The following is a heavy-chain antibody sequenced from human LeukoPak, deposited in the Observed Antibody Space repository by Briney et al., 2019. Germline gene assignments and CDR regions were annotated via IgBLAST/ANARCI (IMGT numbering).Heavy chain of an antibody. V-gene: IGHV3-7*01. CDR3: ADYGSGSYYDAFDI. Sequence: PGGSLRLSCAASGFTFSSYWMSWVRQAPGKGLEWVSNIKQDGSEKYYVDSVKGRFTISRDNAKNTLYLQMNSLRAEDKAVYYCADYGSGSYYDAFDIWGQGTMVTVSS. D-gene: IGHD3-10*01. J-gene: IGHJ3*02. CDR2: IKQDGSEK. CDR1: GFTFSSYW.